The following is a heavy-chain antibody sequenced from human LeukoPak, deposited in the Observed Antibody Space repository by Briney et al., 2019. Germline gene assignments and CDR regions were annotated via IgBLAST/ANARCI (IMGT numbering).Heavy chain of an antibody. CDR2: ITSTSHL. CDR3: AKVTYYFESIGSPRPALNDN. Sequence: GGSLRLSCAASGFTFEINTMNWVRQAPGEGLEWVSSITSTSHLYYADSVRGRFTVSRDNAKNSLYLQMNSLRAEDTAVYYCAKVTYYFESIGSPRPALNDNWGQGTLVTVSS. D-gene: IGHD3-22*01. CDR1: GFTFEINT. J-gene: IGHJ4*02. V-gene: IGHV3-21*01.